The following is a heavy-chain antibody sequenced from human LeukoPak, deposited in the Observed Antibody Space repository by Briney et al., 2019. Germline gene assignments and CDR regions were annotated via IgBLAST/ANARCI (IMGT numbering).Heavy chain of an antibody. CDR3: ATEYASGRNYYYYMDV. Sequence: GGSLRLSCAAYGFTFSDYYMIWIRQAPGKGLECVSYISSSGRNIYYADSVKGRFTISRDNAKNSLYLQMNSLRAEDTAVYYCATEYASGRNYYYYMDVWGKGTTVTVSS. CDR1: GFTFSDYY. CDR2: ISSSGRNI. D-gene: IGHD3-10*01. V-gene: IGHV3-11*04. J-gene: IGHJ6*03.